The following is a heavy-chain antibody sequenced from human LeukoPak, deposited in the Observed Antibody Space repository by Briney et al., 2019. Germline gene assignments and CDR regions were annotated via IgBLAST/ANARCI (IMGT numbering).Heavy chain of an antibody. Sequence: PGGSLRLSCAASGFTFTNAWMTWVRQAPGKGLEWVSSISGSGGSRNYGDSVKGRFTSSRDNSKSTLFLQMNSLRAEDTAVYYCAKETSDYGDYVNAFDVWGQGTMVTVSS. CDR3: AKETSDYGDYVNAFDV. CDR2: ISGSGGSR. V-gene: IGHV3-23*01. CDR1: GFTFTNAW. J-gene: IGHJ3*01. D-gene: IGHD4-17*01.